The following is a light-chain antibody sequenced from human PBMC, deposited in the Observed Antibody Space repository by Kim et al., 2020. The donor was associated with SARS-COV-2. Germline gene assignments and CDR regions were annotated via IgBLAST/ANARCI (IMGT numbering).Light chain of an antibody. Sequence: LSPGERATLSCRASQSVKNNYVALYQQTPGQAPMLLIYGASSRATGIPDRFSGSGSGTDFTLTISRLDPEYFAVYYCQQYGRSLTFGGGTKVDIK. CDR3: QQYGRSLT. CDR1: QSVKNNY. V-gene: IGKV3-20*01. CDR2: GAS. J-gene: IGKJ4*01.